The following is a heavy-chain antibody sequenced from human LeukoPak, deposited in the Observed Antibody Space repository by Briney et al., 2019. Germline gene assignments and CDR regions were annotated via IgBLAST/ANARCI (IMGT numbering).Heavy chain of an antibody. CDR2: IKHDGSEK. J-gene: IGHJ4*02. CDR1: GFSFNSDW. V-gene: IGHV3-7*03. CDR3: TKEGFDS. Sequence: GGSLRLSCAASGFSFNSDWMDWVRQAPGKGLEWVANIKHDGSEKNCLDSVKGRFTISRDNSKNTLYLQMNSLRAEDTAVYYCTKEGFDSWGQGTLVTVSS.